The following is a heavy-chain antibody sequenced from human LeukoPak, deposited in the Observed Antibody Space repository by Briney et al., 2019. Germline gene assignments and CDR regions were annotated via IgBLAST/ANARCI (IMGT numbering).Heavy chain of an antibody. J-gene: IGHJ4*02. V-gene: IGHV3-9*03. CDR3: AKGSGYSWKSYFDY. D-gene: IGHD1-20*01. CDR2: ISRNSGSI. Sequence: GGSLRLSCAASGFTFDDFAMHWVRQAPGKGLEWVSSISRNSGSIGYVDSVKGRFTISRDSAKNSLYLQMNSLRAEDMALYYCAKGSGYSWKSYFDYWGQGTLVTVSS. CDR1: GFTFDDFA.